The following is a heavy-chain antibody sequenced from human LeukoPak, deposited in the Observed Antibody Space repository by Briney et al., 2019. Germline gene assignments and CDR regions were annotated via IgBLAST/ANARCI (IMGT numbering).Heavy chain of an antibody. Sequence: GGSLRLSCAASGFTFSSYAMSWVRQAPGKGLEWVSAIVGSGGTIYYADSVKGRFTISRDNSKNTLYLQMSSLRAEDTALYYCAKSYGDYPYYYYAMDVWGQGTTVTVSS. V-gene: IGHV3-23*01. CDR2: IVGSGGTI. D-gene: IGHD4-17*01. CDR3: AKSYGDYPYYYYAMDV. CDR1: GFTFSSYA. J-gene: IGHJ6*02.